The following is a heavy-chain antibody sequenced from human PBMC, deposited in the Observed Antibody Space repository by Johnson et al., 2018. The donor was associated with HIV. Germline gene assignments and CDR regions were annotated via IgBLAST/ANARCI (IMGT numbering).Heavy chain of an antibody. CDR1: GFTFDDYA. D-gene: IGHD1-7*01. Sequence: VQLVESGGGLVQPGRSLRLSCAASGFTFDDYAMHWVRQAPGKGLEWVSGISWNSGSIGYADSVKGRFTISRDNAKNSLYLQMNSLRAEDTALYYCAKDNWNYNAFDIWGQGTMVTVSS. V-gene: IGHV3-9*01. J-gene: IGHJ3*02. CDR3: AKDNWNYNAFDI. CDR2: ISWNSGSI.